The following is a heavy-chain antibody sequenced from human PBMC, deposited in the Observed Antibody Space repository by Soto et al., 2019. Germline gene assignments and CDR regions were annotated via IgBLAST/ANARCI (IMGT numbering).Heavy chain of an antibody. D-gene: IGHD5-12*01. CDR1: GGSISSSSYY. CDR3: ARRGGYNWDYFDY. V-gene: IGHV4-39*01. CDR2: IYYSGST. Sequence: QLQLQESGPGLVKPSETLSLTCTVSGGSISSSSYYWGWIRQPPGKGLEWIGSIYYSGSTYYNPSLKSRVTISVDTSKNQFSLKLSSVTAADTAVYYCARRGGYNWDYFDYWGQGTLVTVSS. J-gene: IGHJ4*02.